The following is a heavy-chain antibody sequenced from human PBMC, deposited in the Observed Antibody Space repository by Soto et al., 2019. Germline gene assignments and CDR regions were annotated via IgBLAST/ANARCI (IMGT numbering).Heavy chain of an antibody. CDR2: IYHSGST. V-gene: IGHV4-30-2*01. CDR1: GGSISSGGYS. D-gene: IGHD2-21*02. CDR3: ARVAYCGGDCYRGFDP. Sequence: QLQLQESGSGLVKPSQTLSLTCAVSGGSISSGGYSWSWIRQPPGKGLEWIGYIYHSGSTYYNPSLKSRVTISVDRSKNQFSLKLSSVTAADTAVYYGARVAYCGGDCYRGFDPWGQGTLVTVSS. J-gene: IGHJ5*02.